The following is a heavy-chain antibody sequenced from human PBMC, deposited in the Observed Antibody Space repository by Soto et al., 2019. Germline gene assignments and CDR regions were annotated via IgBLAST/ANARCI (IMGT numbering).Heavy chain of an antibody. CDR3: ARDLRDITIFGVVVSDAFDI. CDR1: GGSISSYY. CDR2: IYYSGST. D-gene: IGHD3-3*01. Sequence: SETLSLTCTVSGGSISSYYWSWIRQPPGEGLEWIGYIYYSGSTNYNPSLKSRVTISVDTSKNQFSLKLSSVTAADTAVYYCARDLRDITIFGVVVSDAFDIWGQGTMVTVSS. V-gene: IGHV4-59*01. J-gene: IGHJ3*02.